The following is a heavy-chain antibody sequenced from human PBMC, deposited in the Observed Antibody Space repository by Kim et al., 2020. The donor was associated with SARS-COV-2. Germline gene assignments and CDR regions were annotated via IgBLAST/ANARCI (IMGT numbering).Heavy chain of an antibody. D-gene: IGHD2-21*02. CDR1: GASITTANYF. Sequence: SETLSLTCTVSGASITTANYFWGWIRQQPGKGLEWIGYIRHSGTPYYSPSLKSRITISLDRSTNSFSLRLTSVTAADTAVYYCAREVDTARDSDALDFWG. CDR2: IRHSGTP. CDR3: AREVDTARDSDALDF. J-gene: IGHJ3*01. V-gene: IGHV4-31*03.